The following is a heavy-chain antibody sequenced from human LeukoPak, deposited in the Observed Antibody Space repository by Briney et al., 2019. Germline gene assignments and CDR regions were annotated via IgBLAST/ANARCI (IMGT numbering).Heavy chain of an antibody. J-gene: IGHJ3*02. CDR3: ARARSYDPTRRYAFDI. Sequence: PSETLSLTCTVSGGSISSGGYYWGWIRQHPGKGLEWIGYIYYSGSTYYNPSLKSRVTISVDTSKNQFSLKLSSVTAADTAVYYCARARSYDPTRRYAFDIWGQGTMVTVSS. CDR2: IYYSGST. CDR1: GGSISSGGYY. V-gene: IGHV4-31*03. D-gene: IGHD3-3*01.